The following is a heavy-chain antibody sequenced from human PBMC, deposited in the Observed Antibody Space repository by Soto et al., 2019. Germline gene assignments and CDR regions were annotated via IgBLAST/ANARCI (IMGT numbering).Heavy chain of an antibody. V-gene: IGHV4-59*08. CDR1: GGSISSYY. CDR2: IYYSGST. CDR3: ARQAARAPTVVRF. J-gene: IGHJ4*02. Sequence: PSETLSLTCTVAGGSISSYYWSWIRQPPGKGLEWIGYIYYSGSTNYNPSPKSRVTISVDTSKNQFSLKLSSVTAADTAVYYCARQAARAPTVVRFWGQRTLVTVSS. D-gene: IGHD4-17*01.